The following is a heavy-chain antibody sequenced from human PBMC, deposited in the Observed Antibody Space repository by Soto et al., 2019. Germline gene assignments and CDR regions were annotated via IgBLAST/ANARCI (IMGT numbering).Heavy chain of an antibody. J-gene: IGHJ4*02. D-gene: IGHD6-13*01. CDR2: ISSSSSTI. V-gene: IGHV3-48*02. CDR3: ARELSSLAAAGFDY. Sequence: GSLRLSCAASGFTFSSYSMNWVRQAPGKGLEWVSYISSSSSTIYYADSVKGRFTISRDNAKNSLYLQMNSLRDEDTAVYYCARELSSLAAAGFDYWGQGTLVTVSS. CDR1: GFTFSSYS.